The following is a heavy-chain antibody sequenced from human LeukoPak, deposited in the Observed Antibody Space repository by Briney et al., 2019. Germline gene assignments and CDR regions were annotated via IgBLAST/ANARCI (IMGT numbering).Heavy chain of an antibody. CDR1: GGSFSGYY. CDR3: ARGGNYYDSSGYLGSATGPFDP. V-gene: IGHV4-34*01. D-gene: IGHD3-22*01. Sequence: SETLSLTCAVSGGSFSGYYWTWIRQPPGKGLEWIGEINHSGSANYNPSLKSRVTISLDTSKNQFSLKVSSVTAADTAVYYCARGGNYYDSSGYLGSATGPFDPWGQGTLVTVSS. J-gene: IGHJ5*02. CDR2: INHSGSA.